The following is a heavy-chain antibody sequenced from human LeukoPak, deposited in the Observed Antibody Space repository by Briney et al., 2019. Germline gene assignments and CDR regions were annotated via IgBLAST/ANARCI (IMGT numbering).Heavy chain of an antibody. J-gene: IGHJ4*02. CDR1: GFNLRSYS. CDR3: ARDLGRFGEDSTSDY. Sequence: KSGGPLRLSCAASGFNLRSYSMNWVRQAPGKGLEWVSSISTSSTYIYYADSVKGRFTISRDNAKNSLYLQMNSLRAEDTAVYYCARDLGRFGEDSTSDYWGRGTLVTVSS. CDR2: ISTSSTYI. D-gene: IGHD3-10*01. V-gene: IGHV3-21*01.